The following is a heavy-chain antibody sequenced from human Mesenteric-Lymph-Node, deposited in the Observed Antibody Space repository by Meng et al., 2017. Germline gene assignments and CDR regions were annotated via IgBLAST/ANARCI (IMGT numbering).Heavy chain of an antibody. CDR1: GFTFSSYA. Sequence: LSLTCAASGFTFSSYAMSWVRQAPGKGLEWVSAISGSGGSTYYADSVKGRFTISRDNSKNTLYLQMNSLRAEDTAVYYCAKDRVGAAAGMPYYYYYYGMDVWGQGTTVTVSS. V-gene: IGHV3-23*01. J-gene: IGHJ6*02. CDR3: AKDRVGAAAGMPYYYYYYGMDV. CDR2: ISGSGGST. D-gene: IGHD6-13*01.